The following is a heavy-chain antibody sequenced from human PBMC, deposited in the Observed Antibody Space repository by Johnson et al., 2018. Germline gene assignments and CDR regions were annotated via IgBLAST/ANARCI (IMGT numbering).Heavy chain of an antibody. Sequence: QVQLQESGPGLVKXSETLSLTCTVSGGSISSYFWSWIRRPPGKGLEWIGYIYYNGRTTNYNPALKSRVPMSVETSKPQLSLTLGSLTAAATAVYYCAKDGRLLRYFDWAFIFQHWGQGTLVTVSS. V-gene: IGHV4-59*01. CDR3: AKDGRLLRYFDWAFIFQH. CDR2: IYYNGRTT. CDR1: GGSISSYF. J-gene: IGHJ1*01. D-gene: IGHD3-9*01.